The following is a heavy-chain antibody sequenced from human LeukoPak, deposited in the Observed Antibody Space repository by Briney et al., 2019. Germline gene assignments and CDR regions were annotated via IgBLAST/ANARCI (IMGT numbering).Heavy chain of an antibody. J-gene: IGHJ4*02. CDR1: GGSFSGYY. Sequence: SETLSLTCAVDGGSFSGYYWSWIRQPPGKGLEWIGEINHSGSTNYNPSLKSRVTISVDTSKNQFSLKLSSVTAADTAVYYCARGRGEENCSSTSCYLFDYWGQGTLVTVSS. V-gene: IGHV4-34*01. CDR3: ARGRGEENCSSTSCYLFDY. D-gene: IGHD2-2*01. CDR2: INHSGST.